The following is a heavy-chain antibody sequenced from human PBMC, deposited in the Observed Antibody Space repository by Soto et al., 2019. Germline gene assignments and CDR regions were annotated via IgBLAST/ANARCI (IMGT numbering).Heavy chain of an antibody. Sequence: SETLSLTCTVSGGSISSGGYYWSLIRQHPGKGLEWIGYIYYSGSTYYNPSLESRVTISVDKSKNQFSLKLMSLSAADTAVYYCGRLEGLATISYYFDYWGQGALVTVSS. CDR3: GRLEGLATISYYFDY. J-gene: IGHJ4*02. V-gene: IGHV4-31*09. CDR1: GGSISSGGYY. D-gene: IGHD1-1*01. CDR2: IYYSGST.